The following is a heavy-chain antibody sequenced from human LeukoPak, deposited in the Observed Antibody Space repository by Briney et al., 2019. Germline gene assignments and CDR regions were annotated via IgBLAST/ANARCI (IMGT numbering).Heavy chain of an antibody. V-gene: IGHV1-2*04. J-gene: IGHJ3*02. CDR3: AMSSGWSNYAFDI. Sequence: ASVKVSCKASGYTFTGYYMHWVRQAPGQGLEWMGWINPNSGGTNYAQKFQGWVTMTRDTSISTAYMELSRLRSDDTAVYYCAMSSGWSNYAFDIWGQGTMVTVSS. D-gene: IGHD6-19*01. CDR2: INPNSGGT. CDR1: GYTFTGYY.